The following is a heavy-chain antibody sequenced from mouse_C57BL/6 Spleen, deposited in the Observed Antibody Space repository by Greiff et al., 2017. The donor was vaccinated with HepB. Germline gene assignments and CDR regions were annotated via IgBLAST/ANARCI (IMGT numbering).Heavy chain of an antibody. CDR3: ARFHSPYWYFDV. J-gene: IGHJ1*03. D-gene: IGHD2-12*01. Sequence: QVQLKQPGAELVKPGASVKLSCKASGYTFTSYWMHWVKQRPGQGLEWIGMIHPNSGSTNYNEKFKSKATLTVDKSSSTAYMQLSSLTSEDSAVYYCARFHSPYWYFDVWGTGTTVTVSS. CDR1: GYTFTSYW. V-gene: IGHV1-64*01. CDR2: IHPNSGST.